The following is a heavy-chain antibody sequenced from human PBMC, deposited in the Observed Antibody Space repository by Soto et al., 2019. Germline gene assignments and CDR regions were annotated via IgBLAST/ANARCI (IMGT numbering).Heavy chain of an antibody. CDR3: AAGDLHTNYYYGMDV. J-gene: IGHJ6*02. V-gene: IGHV4-34*01. D-gene: IGHD3-3*01. Sequence: PSETLSLTCAVYGGSFSGYYWSWIRQPPGKGLEWIGEINHSGSTNYNPSLKSRVTISVDTSKNQFSLKLSSATAADTAVYYCAAGDLHTNYYYGMDVWGQGTTVTAP. CDR2: INHSGST. CDR1: GGSFSGYY.